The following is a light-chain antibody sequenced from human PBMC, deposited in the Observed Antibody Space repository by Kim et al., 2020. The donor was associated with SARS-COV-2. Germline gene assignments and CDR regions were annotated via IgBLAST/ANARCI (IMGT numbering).Light chain of an antibody. CDR1: SSDIGDYKY. CDR3: SSYTRSGTLYVV. V-gene: IGLV2-14*01. J-gene: IGLJ3*02. CDR2: AVS. Sequence: QSALTQPASVSGSPGQSITISCAGSSSDIGDYKYVSWYQQHPGKAPKLIISAVSDRPSGISNRFSGSKSGNTASLTISRLQAEDEADYHCSSYTRSGTLYVVFGGGTQLTVL.